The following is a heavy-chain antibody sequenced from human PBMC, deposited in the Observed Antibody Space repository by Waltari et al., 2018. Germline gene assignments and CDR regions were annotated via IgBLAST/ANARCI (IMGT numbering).Heavy chain of an antibody. J-gene: IGHJ6*03. Sequence: QVQLVQSGAEVKKPGSSVKVSCKASGGTFSSYAISWVRQAPGQGLEWMGGNIPILGIANYAQKFQGRVTITADKSTSTAYMELSSLRSEDTAVYYCARSRITGTTFEYYYYYMDVWGKGTTVTVSS. CDR3: ARSRITGTTFEYYYYYMDV. V-gene: IGHV1-69*10. CDR2: NIPILGIA. D-gene: IGHD1-7*01. CDR1: GGTFSSYA.